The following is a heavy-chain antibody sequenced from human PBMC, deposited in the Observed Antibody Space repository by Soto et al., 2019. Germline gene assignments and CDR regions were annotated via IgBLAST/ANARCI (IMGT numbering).Heavy chain of an antibody. CDR3: ARAIPPYFYDSRTGYYFDY. CDR2: IDDSGST. Sequence: QVQLQESGPGLVKPSQTLSLTCTVSGGSISSGGYYWSWIRQHPGKGLEWFGYIDDSGSTYYNPSLQSRVTISEGTSKLQVALKLSSVTAADTAVYYCARAIPPYFYDSRTGYYFDYWGQGTLVIVSS. CDR1: GGSISSGGYY. D-gene: IGHD3-22*01. J-gene: IGHJ4*02. V-gene: IGHV4-31*03.